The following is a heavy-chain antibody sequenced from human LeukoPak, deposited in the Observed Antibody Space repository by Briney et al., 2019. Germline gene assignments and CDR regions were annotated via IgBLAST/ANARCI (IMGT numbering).Heavy chain of an antibody. CDR2: IKSKRGGGTT. CDR1: GFTFSNAW. J-gene: IGHJ4*02. V-gene: IGHV3-15*01. Sequence: GGSLRLSCAASGFTFSNAWMSWVRQAPGKGLEWVGRIKSKRGGGTTDYAAPVKGRFTVSRDDSKNTLYLQMNSLKTEDTAVYYCTTPLYGSGSYYSPFDYWGQGTLVTVSS. CDR3: TTPLYGSGSYYSPFDY. D-gene: IGHD3-10*01.